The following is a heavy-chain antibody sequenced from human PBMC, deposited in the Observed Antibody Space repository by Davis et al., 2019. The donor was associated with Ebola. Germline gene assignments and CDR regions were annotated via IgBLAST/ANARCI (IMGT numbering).Heavy chain of an antibody. J-gene: IGHJ4*02. CDR2: ISGSGVST. CDR1: GFTFSSYS. V-gene: IGHV3-23*01. CDR3: ARDLGYSYGALDY. Sequence: GGSLRLSCAASGFTFSSYSMSWVRQAPGKGLEWVSPISGSGVSTYYADSVKGRFTISRDNSKNTLYLQMNSLRAEDTAVYYCARDLGYSYGALDYWGQGTLVTVSS. D-gene: IGHD5-18*01.